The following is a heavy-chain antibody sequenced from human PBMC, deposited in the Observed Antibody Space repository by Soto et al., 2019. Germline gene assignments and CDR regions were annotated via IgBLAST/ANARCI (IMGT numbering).Heavy chain of an antibody. J-gene: IGHJ4*02. D-gene: IGHD3-10*01. CDR3: ATGRGGSGSLTPRVDF. Sequence: EVQLLESGGGLVQPGGSLRLSCAASGFTFNNYAMTWVRQAPGKGLEWVSAISGGGDTTSYADSVKGRFTVSSDGSKNTLYLPLSRLRAEDPALYYCATGRGGSGSLTPRVDFWGQGTLVTASS. V-gene: IGHV3-23*01. CDR2: ISGGGDTT. CDR1: GFTFNNYA.